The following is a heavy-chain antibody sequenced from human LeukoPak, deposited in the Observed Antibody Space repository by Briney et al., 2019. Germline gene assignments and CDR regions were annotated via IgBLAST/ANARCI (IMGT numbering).Heavy chain of an antibody. CDR1: GVSVSSSDYY. Sequence: TSETLSLTCTVSGVSVSSSDYYWGWIRQPPGKGLEWIGNIYYNGNTHYNPSLKSRVTISVDTSKNQFSLKLSSVTAADTAIYYCAKTYRARGYTYGYFDYWGQGTLVTVSS. D-gene: IGHD5-18*01. V-gene: IGHV4-39*01. CDR3: AKTYRARGYTYGYFDY. J-gene: IGHJ4*02. CDR2: IYYNGNT.